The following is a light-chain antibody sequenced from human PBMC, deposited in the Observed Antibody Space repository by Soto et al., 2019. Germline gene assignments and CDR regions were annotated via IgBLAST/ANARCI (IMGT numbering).Light chain of an antibody. CDR3: QQFDDSVT. CDR1: QSVSNNY. J-gene: IGKJ5*01. V-gene: IGKV3-20*01. Sequence: EIGMTQSPATLSLSPGERATLSCRASQSVSNNYLAWYQQKPGQAPRLLIYGASNRATGIPDRFSGSGSGTDFTLTISRLEPEDSAVYYCQQFDDSVTFGQGTRLEI. CDR2: GAS.